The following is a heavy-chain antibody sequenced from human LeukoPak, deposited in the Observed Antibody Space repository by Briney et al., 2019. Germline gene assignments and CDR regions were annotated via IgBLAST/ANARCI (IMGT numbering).Heavy chain of an antibody. D-gene: IGHD2-2*03. Sequence: GGALRISCSASGFTFTTYGMNWVRQAPGKGLEWVSGIGGSGSRSYYADSVKGRFTISRDNSKNTVYLQMNNLRDEDTAVYYCAKDSHWILFDDWGQGTLVTVSS. V-gene: IGHV3-23*01. CDR3: AKDSHWILFDD. CDR2: IGGSGSRS. CDR1: GFTFTTYG. J-gene: IGHJ4*02.